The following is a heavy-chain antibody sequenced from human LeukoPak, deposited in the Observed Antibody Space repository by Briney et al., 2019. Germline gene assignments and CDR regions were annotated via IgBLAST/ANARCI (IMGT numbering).Heavy chain of an antibody. D-gene: IGHD2-15*01. CDR3: ARDDASGPTDY. J-gene: IGHJ4*02. V-gene: IGHV1-69*01. Sequence: ASVKVSCKASGGAFSSYTISWVRQAPGQGLGWMGGIIPIFGTANYAQKFQGRVTITADESTSTAYMELSSLRSEGTAVYYCARDDASGPTDYWGQGTLVTVSS. CDR2: IIPIFGTA. CDR1: GGAFSSYT.